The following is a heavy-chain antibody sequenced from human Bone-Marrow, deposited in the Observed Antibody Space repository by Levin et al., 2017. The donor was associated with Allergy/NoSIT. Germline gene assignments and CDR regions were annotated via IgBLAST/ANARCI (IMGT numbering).Heavy chain of an antibody. V-gene: IGHV3-73*01. J-gene: IGHJ5*02. CDR2: IRSKANSYAT. CDR3: TRHQRTTVTTSWFDP. CDR1: GFTFSGSA. Sequence: GGSLRLSCAASGFTFSGSAMHWVRQASGNGLEWVGRIRSKANSYATAYAASVKGRFTISRDDSKNTAYLQMNSLKTEDTAVYDCTRHQRTTVTTSWFDPWGQGTLVTVSS. D-gene: IGHD4-17*01.